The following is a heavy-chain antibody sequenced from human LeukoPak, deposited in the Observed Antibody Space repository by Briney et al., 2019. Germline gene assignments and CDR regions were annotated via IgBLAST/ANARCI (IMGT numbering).Heavy chain of an antibody. CDR3: AREGLFDTRQLKGLDY. J-gene: IGHJ4*02. CDR2: IYYSGST. Sequence: SETLSLTCTVSGGSISSSSYYWDWVRQPPGKGLEWIGNIYYSGSTYYNPSLKSRVTISVDTSKNQFSLKLSSVTAADTAVYYCAREGLFDTRQLKGLDYWGQGTLVTLSS. CDR1: GGSISSSSYY. D-gene: IGHD2-15*01. V-gene: IGHV4-39*07.